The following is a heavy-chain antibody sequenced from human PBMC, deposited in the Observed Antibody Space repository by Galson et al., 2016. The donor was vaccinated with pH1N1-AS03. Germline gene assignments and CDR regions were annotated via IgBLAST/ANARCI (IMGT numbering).Heavy chain of an antibody. Sequence: SETLSLTCTVSGGSINYYYWSWFRQPPGKGLEWIGPIYYNGDTLYNPSLRGRVTISLDTSITQFSLRLSSVTAADTAVYYLGRHLRSSYSLDVWGQGTTVTVSS. CDR2: IYYNGDT. J-gene: IGHJ6*02. D-gene: IGHD2-15*01. CDR1: GGSINYYY. V-gene: IGHV4-59*08. CDR3: GRHLRSSYSLDV.